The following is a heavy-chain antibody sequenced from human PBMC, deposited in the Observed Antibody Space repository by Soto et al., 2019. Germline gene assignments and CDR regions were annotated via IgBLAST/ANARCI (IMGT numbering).Heavy chain of an antibody. CDR1: GGSISSSNW. Sequence: SETLSLTCAVSGGSISSSNWWSWVRQPPGKGLEWIGEIYHSGSTNYNPSLKSRVTISVDTSKNDFSLKVTSATVADTATYYCARLGGYCDRTGCYGYYGLDVWGQGTTVTVSS. J-gene: IGHJ6*02. D-gene: IGHD2-15*01. CDR3: ARLGGYCDRTGCYGYYGLDV. CDR2: IYHSGST. V-gene: IGHV4-4*02.